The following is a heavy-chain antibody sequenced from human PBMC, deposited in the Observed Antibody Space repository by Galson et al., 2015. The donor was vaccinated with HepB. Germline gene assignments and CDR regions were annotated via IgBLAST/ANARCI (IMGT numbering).Heavy chain of an antibody. V-gene: IGHV1-8*01. Sequence: SVKVSCKASGYTFTSYDINWVRQATGQGLEWMGWMNPNSGNTGYAQKFQGRVTMTRNTSISTAYMELSSLRSEDTAMYYCARGWSNYDSFDPWGQGTLVTVSS. D-gene: IGHD4-11*01. CDR2: MNPNSGNT. CDR3: ARGWSNYDSFDP. CDR1: GYTFTSYD. J-gene: IGHJ5*02.